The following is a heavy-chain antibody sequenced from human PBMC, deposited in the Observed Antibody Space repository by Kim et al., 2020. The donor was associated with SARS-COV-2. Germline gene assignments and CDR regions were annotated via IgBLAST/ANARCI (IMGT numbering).Heavy chain of an antibody. D-gene: IGHD3-16*02. V-gene: IGHV1-69*01. CDR3: ARANMITFGGIIVTYYFDY. J-gene: IGHJ4*02. Sequence: GRVTITADESTSTAYMELSSLRSEDTAVYYCARANMITFGGIIVTYYFDYWGQGTLVTVSS.